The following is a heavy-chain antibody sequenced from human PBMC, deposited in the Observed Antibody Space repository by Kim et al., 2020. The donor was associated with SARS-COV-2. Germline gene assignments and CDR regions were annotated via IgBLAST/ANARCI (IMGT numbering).Heavy chain of an antibody. Sequence: SETLSLTCTVSGGSISSSSYYWGWIRQPPGKGLEWIGSIYYSGSTYYNPSLKSRVTISVDTSKNQFSLKLSSVTAADTAVYYCARLALIAARPDSLDYWGQGTLVTVSS. V-gene: IGHV4-39*01. CDR1: GGSISSSSYY. CDR2: IYYSGST. CDR3: ARLALIAARPDSLDY. J-gene: IGHJ4*02. D-gene: IGHD6-6*01.